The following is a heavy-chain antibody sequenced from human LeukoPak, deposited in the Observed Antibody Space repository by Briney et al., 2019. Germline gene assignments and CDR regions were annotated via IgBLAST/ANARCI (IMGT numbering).Heavy chain of an antibody. CDR3: AKDRGYIVATILDY. CDR2: ISWNSGSI. Sequence: QPGRSLRLSCAASGFTFDDYAMHWVRQAPGKGLEWVSGISWNSGSIGYADSVKGRFTISRDNAKNSLYLQMNSLRAEDTALHYCAKDRGYIVATILDYWGQGTLVTVSS. D-gene: IGHD5-12*01. J-gene: IGHJ4*02. V-gene: IGHV3-9*01. CDR1: GFTFDDYA.